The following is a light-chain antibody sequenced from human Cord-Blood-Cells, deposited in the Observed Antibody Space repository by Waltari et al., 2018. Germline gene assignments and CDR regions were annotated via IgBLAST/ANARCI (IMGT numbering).Light chain of an antibody. J-gene: IGLJ1*01. CDR1: SSDVGGYNY. V-gene: IGLV2-8*01. CDR3: SSYAGSNNYV. CDR2: EVS. Sequence: QSALTQPPSASGSPGQSVTISCTATSSDVGGYNYVSWYQQPPAKAPKLMIYEVSKRPSGVPDRFSGSKSGNTASLTVSGLQAEDEADYYCSSYAGSNNYVFGTGTKVTVL.